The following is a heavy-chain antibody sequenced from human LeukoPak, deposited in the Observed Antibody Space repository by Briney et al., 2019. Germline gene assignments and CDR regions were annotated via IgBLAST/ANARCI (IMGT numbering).Heavy chain of an antibody. CDR3: ARGPYGTGSHFDF. Sequence: RASVKVSCKASGSTFSSYDINWVRQATGQGLKWMGWMNPNSGDTGYTPRLQGRVTMTRDTSISTAYLELSSLRSEDTAVYYCARGPYGTGSHFDFWGQGTLVTVSS. CDR1: GSTFSSYD. V-gene: IGHV1-8*02. J-gene: IGHJ4*02. CDR2: MNPNSGDT. D-gene: IGHD3-10*01.